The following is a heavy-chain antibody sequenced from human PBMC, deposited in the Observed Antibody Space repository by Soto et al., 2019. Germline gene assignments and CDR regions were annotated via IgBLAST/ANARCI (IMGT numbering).Heavy chain of an antibody. Sequence: QVQLQESGPGLVKPSQTLSLTCTVSGGSISSGGYYWTWIRQHPGKGLEWIGYIYYSGSTYYNPSPXSXXTLSVDPSKNQFSLKLSSVTAAATAVYYCARSVFPWGQGTLVTVSS. J-gene: IGHJ5*02. CDR1: GGSISSGGYY. CDR2: IYYSGST. CDR3: ARSVFP. V-gene: IGHV4-31*03.